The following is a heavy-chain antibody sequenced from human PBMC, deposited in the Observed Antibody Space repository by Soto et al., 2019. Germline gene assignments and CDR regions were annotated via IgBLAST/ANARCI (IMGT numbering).Heavy chain of an antibody. CDR3: ARGAPYCGGTTCSENY. CDR1: GFTFSSYW. J-gene: IGHJ4*02. CDR2: INGDGSIT. V-gene: IGHV3-74*01. D-gene: IGHD2-21*01. Sequence: EVQLVESGGGLAQPGGSLRLSCAASGFTFSSYWMHWVRQVPGKGLVWVSRINGDGSITSHADSVKGRFTISRDNAKNTPHLQMNRLRAEDTAVYYCARGAPYCGGTTCSENYWGQGTLVTVSS.